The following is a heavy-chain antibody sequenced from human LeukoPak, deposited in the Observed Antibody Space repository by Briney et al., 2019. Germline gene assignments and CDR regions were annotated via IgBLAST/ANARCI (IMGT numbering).Heavy chain of an antibody. V-gene: IGHV1-18*01. J-gene: IGHJ4*02. CDR3: ARDSPDIVVVPAASYY. CDR2: ISAYNGNT. D-gene: IGHD2-2*01. CDR1: GYTFTSYG. Sequence: GASVKVSCKASGYTFTSYGISWVRQAPGQGLEWMGWISAYNGNTNYAQKLQGRVTMATDTSTSTAYMELRSLRSDDTAVYYCARDSPDIVVVPAASYYWGQGTLVTVSS.